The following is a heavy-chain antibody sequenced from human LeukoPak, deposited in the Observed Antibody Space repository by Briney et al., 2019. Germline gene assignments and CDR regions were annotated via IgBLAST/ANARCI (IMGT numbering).Heavy chain of an antibody. CDR1: GSTFSSYA. CDR2: ISSSGSTI. CDR3: AREYYDSSGYYYFDY. Sequence: GGSLRLSCAASGSTFSSYAMSWVRQAPGKGLEWVSYISSSGSTIYYADSVKGRFTISRDNAKNSLYLQMNSLRAEDTAVYYCAREYYDSSGYYYFDYWGQGTLVTVSS. V-gene: IGHV3-48*04. J-gene: IGHJ4*02. D-gene: IGHD3-22*01.